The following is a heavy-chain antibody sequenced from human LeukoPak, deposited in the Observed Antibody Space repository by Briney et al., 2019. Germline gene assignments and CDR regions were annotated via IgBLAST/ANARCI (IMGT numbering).Heavy chain of an antibody. Sequence: SETLSLTCAVYGGSFSGYYWSWIRQPPGKGLEWIGEINHSGSTNYNPSLKSRVTISVDTSKNQFSLKLSSVTAADTAVYYCARGIQLWLGDYMDVWGKGTTVTVSS. CDR3: ARGIQLWLGDYMDV. D-gene: IGHD5-18*01. J-gene: IGHJ6*03. CDR1: GGSFSGYY. CDR2: INHSGST. V-gene: IGHV4-34*01.